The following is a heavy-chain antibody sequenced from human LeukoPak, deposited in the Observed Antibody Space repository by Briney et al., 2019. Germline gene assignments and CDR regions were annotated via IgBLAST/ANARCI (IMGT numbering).Heavy chain of an antibody. CDR1: EFNFYAYW. V-gene: IGHV3-7*01. J-gene: IGHJ4*02. CDR3: ARDGGGGEFDY. Sequence: GGSLRLSCVASEFNFYAYWMTWVRQAPGRGLEWVASIKEDGSEKYYVDSVKGRFTISRDNAKNSLYLQMNSLRAEDTAVYFCARDGGGGEFDYWGQGTLVTVSS. CDR2: IKEDGSEK. D-gene: IGHD2-15*01.